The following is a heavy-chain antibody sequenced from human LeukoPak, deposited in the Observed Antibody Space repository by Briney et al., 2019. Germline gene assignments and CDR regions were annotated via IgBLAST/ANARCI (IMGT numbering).Heavy chain of an antibody. Sequence: HRASVKVSCKASGYTFTSYDINWVRQATGQGLEWMGWMNPNSGNTGYAQKFQGRVTMTRDMSTSTVYMELSSLRSEDTAVYYCAREGSGSHNWFDPWGQGTLVTVSS. CDR2: MNPNSGNT. J-gene: IGHJ5*02. CDR1: GYTFTSYD. CDR3: AREGSGSHNWFDP. D-gene: IGHD1-26*01. V-gene: IGHV1-8*01.